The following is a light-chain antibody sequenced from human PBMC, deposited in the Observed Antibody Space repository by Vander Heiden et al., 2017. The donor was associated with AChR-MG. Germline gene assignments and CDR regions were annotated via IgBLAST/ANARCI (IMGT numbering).Light chain of an antibody. CDR1: QSLLYSNGYNY. CDR3: MQALQAPLT. V-gene: IGKV2-28*01. Sequence: DIVMTQSPLSLPVTPGESASISCRSSQSLLYSNGYNYLEWYLQKPGQFRQLLIYLGSNRASGVPDRYSGSGSGTDFTLEISRVEAEDVGVYYCMQALQAPLTFGGGTKVEIK. CDR2: LGS. J-gene: IGKJ4*01.